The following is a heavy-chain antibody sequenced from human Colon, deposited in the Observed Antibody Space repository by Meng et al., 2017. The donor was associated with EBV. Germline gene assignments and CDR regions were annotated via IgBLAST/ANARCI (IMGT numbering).Heavy chain of an antibody. CDR1: GGPISRTGTC. D-gene: IGHD4-23*01. CDR3: ARHTFSGNPGGIDS. Sequence: QLQLRGSGLGLGKPPETLSLTCPVSGGPISRTGTCGGWIRQPPGKGLEWIGSQCHADDTYYNPSLMGRVTISVDTSKNQVSLKLTSVTAADTSIYYCARHTFSGNPGGIDSWGQGILVTVSS. J-gene: IGHJ4*02. CDR2: QCHADDT. V-gene: IGHV4-39*01.